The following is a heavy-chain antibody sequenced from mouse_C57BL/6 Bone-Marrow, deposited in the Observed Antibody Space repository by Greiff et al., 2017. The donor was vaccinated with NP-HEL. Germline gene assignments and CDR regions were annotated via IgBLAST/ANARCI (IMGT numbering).Heavy chain of an antibody. Sequence: QVQLKQSGAELVRPGASVTLSCKASGYTFTDYEMNWVKQTPVHGLEWIGAIDPETGGTAYNQKFKGKATLTADNSSSTAYMELSSLPSEDSAVYYWKLRWGWGKGTTVTVAS. D-gene: IGHD1-1*02. J-gene: IGHJ2*01. V-gene: IGHV1-15*01. CDR2: IDPETGGT. CDR1: GYTFTDYE. CDR3: KLRWG.